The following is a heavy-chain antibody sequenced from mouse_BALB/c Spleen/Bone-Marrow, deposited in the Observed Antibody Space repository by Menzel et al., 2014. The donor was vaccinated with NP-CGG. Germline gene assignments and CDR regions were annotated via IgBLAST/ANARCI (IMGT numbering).Heavy chain of an antibody. CDR1: GFNIKDTY. CDR3: ASYVYGYYFDY. Sequence: EVMLVESGAELVKPGASVKLSCTASGFNIKDTYIHWVKQRPEPGLEWIGRIDPANDNTKYDPKFQGKATITADTSSSTAYLQLSSLTSEDTAVYYCASYVYGYYFDYWGQGTTLTVSS. J-gene: IGHJ2*01. CDR2: IDPANDNT. V-gene: IGHV14-3*02. D-gene: IGHD2-2*01.